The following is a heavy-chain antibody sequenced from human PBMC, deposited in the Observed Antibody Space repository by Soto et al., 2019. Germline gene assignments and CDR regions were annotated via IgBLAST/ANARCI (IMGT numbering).Heavy chain of an antibody. CDR1: GGSISSYY. V-gene: IGHV4-59*01. D-gene: IGHD2-2*01. CDR3: ASGRVPAAMLDY. J-gene: IGHJ4*02. CDR2: IYYSGST. Sequence: QVQLQESGPGLVKPSETLSLTCTVSGGSISSYYWSWIRQPPGKGLEWIGYIYYSGSTNYNPSLKSRVTISVDTSKNQFSLKLSSVTAADTAVYYCASGRVPAAMLDYWGQGTLVTVSS.